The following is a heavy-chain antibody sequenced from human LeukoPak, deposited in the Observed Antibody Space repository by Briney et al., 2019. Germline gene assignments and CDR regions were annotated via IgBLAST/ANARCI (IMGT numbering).Heavy chain of an antibody. CDR2: INPSGGST. Sequence: ASVKVSCKASGYTFTSYYMHWVRQAPGQGLEWMGIINPSGGSTSYAQKFQGRVTMTRDTSMSTVYMELSRLRSEDTAVYYCARALGGLYFDYWGQGTLVTVSS. D-gene: IGHD4-23*01. CDR3: ARALGGLYFDY. J-gene: IGHJ4*02. CDR1: GYTFTSYY. V-gene: IGHV1-46*03.